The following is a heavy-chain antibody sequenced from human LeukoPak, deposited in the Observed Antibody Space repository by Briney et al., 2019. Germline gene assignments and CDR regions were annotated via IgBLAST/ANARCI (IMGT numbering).Heavy chain of an antibody. Sequence: PSETLSLTCTVSRGSISSYYRSWIRQPPGKGLEWIGYIYYSGSTNYNPSLKSRVTISVDTSKNQFSLKLSSVTAADTAVYYCARDYYDSSGYRFDYWGQGTLVTVSS. J-gene: IGHJ4*02. CDR1: RGSISSYY. CDR3: ARDYYDSSGYRFDY. V-gene: IGHV4-59*01. D-gene: IGHD3-22*01. CDR2: IYYSGST.